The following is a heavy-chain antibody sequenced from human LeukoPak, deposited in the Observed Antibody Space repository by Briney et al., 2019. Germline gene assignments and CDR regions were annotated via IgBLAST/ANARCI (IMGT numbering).Heavy chain of an antibody. Sequence: GGSLRLSCAASGFTFSSYAMSWVRQAPGKGLEWVSGISGSGGSTYYADSVKGRFTISRDNSKNTLYLQMNSLRAEDTAVYYCAKDRVVPVANFDYWGQGTLVTVSS. CDR2: ISGSGGST. CDR1: GFTFSSYA. J-gene: IGHJ4*02. V-gene: IGHV3-23*01. CDR3: AKDRVVPVANFDY. D-gene: IGHD2-2*01.